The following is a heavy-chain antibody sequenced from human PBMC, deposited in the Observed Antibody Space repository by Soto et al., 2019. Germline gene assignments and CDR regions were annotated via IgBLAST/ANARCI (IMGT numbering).Heavy chain of an antibody. CDR3: ERKLTGISPGLGN. V-gene: IGHV4-59*03. D-gene: IGHD7-27*01. Sequence: SDTLCLTCIFSVDSITNDSWNLILQPAGKGLEWIGSILYSGSTNYNPSLKSRRTISIDTSKNQIALKLTSVTDEETAVYYCERKLTGISPGLGNWGQGVMVTVYS. CDR1: VDSITNDS. J-gene: IGHJ4*02. CDR2: ILYSGST.